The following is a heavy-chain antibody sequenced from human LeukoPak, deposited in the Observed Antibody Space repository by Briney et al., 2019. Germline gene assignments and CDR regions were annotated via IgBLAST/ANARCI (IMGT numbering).Heavy chain of an antibody. J-gene: IGHJ4*02. CDR3: ARDRGFGEVYFGY. CDR1: GFTFSSYE. V-gene: IGHV3-21*01. CDR2: ISSSSSYI. Sequence: GGSLRLSCAASGFTFSSYEMNWVRQAPGKGLEWVSSISSSSSYIYYADSVKGRFTISRDNTKNSLYLQMNSLRAEDTAVYYCARDRGFGEVYFGYWGQGTLVTVSS. D-gene: IGHD3-10*01.